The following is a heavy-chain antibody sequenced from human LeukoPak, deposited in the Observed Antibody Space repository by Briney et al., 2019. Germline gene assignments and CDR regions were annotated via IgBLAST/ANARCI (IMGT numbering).Heavy chain of an antibody. D-gene: IGHD4-11*01. J-gene: IGHJ3*02. Sequence: TLSLTCAVSGGSISSGGYSWSWIRQPPGKGLEWIGYIYHSGSTYYNPSLKSRVTISVDRSKNQFSLKLSSVTAADTAVYYCARGSDYYDAFDIWGQGTMVTVSS. CDR3: ARGSDYYDAFDI. V-gene: IGHV4-30-2*01. CDR1: GGSISSGGYS. CDR2: IYHSGST.